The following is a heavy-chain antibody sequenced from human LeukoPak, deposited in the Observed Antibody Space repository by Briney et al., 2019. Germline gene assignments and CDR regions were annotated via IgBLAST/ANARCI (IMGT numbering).Heavy chain of an antibody. CDR1: GGSISSYY. Sequence: SETLSLTCTVSGGSISSYYWSWIRQPPGKGLEWIGYIYYSGSTNYNPSLKSRVTISVDTSKNQFPLKLSSVTAADTAVYYCARDRIAARPLFAFDIWGQGTMVTVSS. D-gene: IGHD6-6*01. V-gene: IGHV4-59*01. CDR2: IYYSGST. J-gene: IGHJ3*02. CDR3: ARDRIAARPLFAFDI.